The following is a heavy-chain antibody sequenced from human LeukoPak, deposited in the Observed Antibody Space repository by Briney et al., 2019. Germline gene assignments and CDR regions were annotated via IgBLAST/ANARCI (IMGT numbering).Heavy chain of an antibody. D-gene: IGHD2-15*01. CDR3: ARTRYCSGGSFLDY. CDR2: ISVYDGNT. V-gene: IGHV1-18*01. CDR1: GYTFTSYG. J-gene: IGHJ4*02. Sequence: ASVKVSCKAAGYTFTSYGISWVRQAPGQGLEWMGWISVYDGNTNYAQKLHGSVTMTTDTSTSTAYMDLRSLRSDDTAVYYCARTRYCSGGSFLDYWGQRTLVTVSS.